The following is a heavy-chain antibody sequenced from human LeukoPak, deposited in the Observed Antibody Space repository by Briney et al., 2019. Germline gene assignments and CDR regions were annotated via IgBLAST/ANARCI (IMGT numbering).Heavy chain of an antibody. CDR1: GGSISSGAYS. J-gene: IGHJ5*02. CDR3: AREFWVPNAPGSWLDP. CDR2: IFHSGST. D-gene: IGHD3-16*01. V-gene: IGHV4-30-2*01. Sequence: PSEALSLTCADSGGSISSGAYSWSWIRQPPGKGLEWIGYIFHSGSTYYTPSLKSRVTISVDTSKNQFSLKLTSMTLADTAVYYCAREFWVPNAPGSWLDPWGQGIPVTVSS.